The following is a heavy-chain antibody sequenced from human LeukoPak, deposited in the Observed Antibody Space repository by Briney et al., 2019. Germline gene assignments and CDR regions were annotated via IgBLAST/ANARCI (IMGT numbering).Heavy chain of an antibody. Sequence: PGGSLRLSCAASEFTFSSYGMHWVRQAPGKGLEWVAVISYDGSNKYYADSVKGRFTISRDNSKNTLYLQMNSLRAEDTAVYYCARPPREYSGSENWFDPWGQGTLVTVSS. J-gene: IGHJ5*02. CDR2: ISYDGSNK. D-gene: IGHD6-6*01. CDR3: ARPPREYSGSENWFDP. V-gene: IGHV3-30*03. CDR1: EFTFSSYG.